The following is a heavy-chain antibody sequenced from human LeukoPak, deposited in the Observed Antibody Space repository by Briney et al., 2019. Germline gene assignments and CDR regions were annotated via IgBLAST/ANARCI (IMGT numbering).Heavy chain of an antibody. CDR2: IWNSGST. D-gene: IGHD6-6*01. Sequence: PSQTLSRTCSVSGDSISSRSYYWTWIRQHPEKGLEWIGYIWNSGSTNYNPALKSRVTISVDTSKNHFSLKLTSVTAADTAIYYCARDVSSMFPNWFDPWGQGVLVIVSS. J-gene: IGHJ5*02. V-gene: IGHV4-31*03. CDR3: ARDVSSMFPNWFDP. CDR1: GDSISSRSYY.